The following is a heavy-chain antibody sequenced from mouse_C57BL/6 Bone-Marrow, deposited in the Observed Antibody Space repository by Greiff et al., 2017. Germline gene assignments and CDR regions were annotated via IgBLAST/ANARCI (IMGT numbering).Heavy chain of an antibody. Sequence: EVHLVESGEGLVKPGGSLKLSCAASGFTFSSYAMSWVRQTPEKRLEWVAYISSGGDYIYYADTVKGRFTISRDNARKTLYLQMSSLKSEDTAMYYCTRRGQLRLYYYAMDYWGQGTSVTVSS. D-gene: IGHD3-2*02. V-gene: IGHV5-9-1*02. J-gene: IGHJ4*01. CDR1: GFTFSSYA. CDR2: ISSGGDYI. CDR3: TRRGQLRLYYYAMDY.